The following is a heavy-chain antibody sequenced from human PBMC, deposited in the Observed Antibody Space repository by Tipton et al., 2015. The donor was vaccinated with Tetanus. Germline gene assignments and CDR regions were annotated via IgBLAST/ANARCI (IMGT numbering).Heavy chain of an antibody. Sequence: LRLSCTVSGGPISSGGYYWGWIRQHPGKGLEWIGDIYYSGSTYYNPSLKSRVTISVDTSKNQFSLKLNSVTAADTAVYYCARDQARGARGWNYFDYWGQGTLVTVSS. CDR2: IYYSGST. V-gene: IGHV4-31*02. D-gene: IGHD1-26*01. CDR1: GGPISSGGYY. CDR3: ARDQARGARGWNYFDY. J-gene: IGHJ4*02.